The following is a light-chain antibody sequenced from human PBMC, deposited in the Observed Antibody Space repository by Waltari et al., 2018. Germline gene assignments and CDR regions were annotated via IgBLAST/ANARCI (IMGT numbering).Light chain of an antibody. CDR3: QQYYRSRT. CDR1: QSVFYRSDNKHY. J-gene: IGKJ1*01. V-gene: IGKV4-1*01. Sequence: DIVMTQSPDSLAVSLGERATIDCKSSQSVFYRSDNKHYLAGYKHKPGKPPKLLFYWASTRESGVPDRFSASGSGTDFTLTINNLQAEDVAVYYCQQYYRSRTFGQGTKVEIK. CDR2: WAS.